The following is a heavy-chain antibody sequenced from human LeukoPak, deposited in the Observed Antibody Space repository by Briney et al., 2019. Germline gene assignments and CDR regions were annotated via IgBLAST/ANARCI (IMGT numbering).Heavy chain of an antibody. V-gene: IGHV3-74*01. CDR1: GFTFSSYW. CDR3: VRRKDGTSGKYYDY. CDR2: VNSDGSIT. J-gene: IGHJ4*02. D-gene: IGHD1-26*01. Sequence: GGSLRLSCAASGFTFSSYWMHWVRLAPGKGLVRVSRVNSDGSITNYADSVKGRFTISRDNAKNTLYLQMNSLRAEDTAVYYCVRRKDGTSGKYYDYWGQGTLVTVSS.